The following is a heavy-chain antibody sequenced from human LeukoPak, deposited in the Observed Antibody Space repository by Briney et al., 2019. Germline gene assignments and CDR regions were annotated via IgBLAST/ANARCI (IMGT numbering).Heavy chain of an antibody. CDR1: GGSISSYY. Sequence: KSSETLSLTCTVSGGSISSYYWSWIRQLPGKGLEWIGYIYYSGSTNYNPSLKSRVTISVDTSKNQFSLKLSSVTAADTAVYYCARSYCSSTSCYPYFDYWGQGTLVTVSS. J-gene: IGHJ4*02. CDR2: IYYSGST. D-gene: IGHD2-2*01. V-gene: IGHV4-59*01. CDR3: ARSYCSSTSCYPYFDY.